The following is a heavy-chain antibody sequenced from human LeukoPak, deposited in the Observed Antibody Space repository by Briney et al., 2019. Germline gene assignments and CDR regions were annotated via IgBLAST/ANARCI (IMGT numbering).Heavy chain of an antibody. Sequence: GGSLRLSCAASGFTFSSYSMNWVRQAPGKGLEWVSSISSSSSYIYYADSVKGRFTISRDNAKNSLYLQMNSLRAEDTAVYYCARGRAGVDYGDYIDYWGQGTLVTVSS. D-gene: IGHD4-17*01. J-gene: IGHJ4*02. V-gene: IGHV3-21*01. CDR2: ISSSSSYI. CDR3: ARGRAGVDYGDYIDY. CDR1: GFTFSSYS.